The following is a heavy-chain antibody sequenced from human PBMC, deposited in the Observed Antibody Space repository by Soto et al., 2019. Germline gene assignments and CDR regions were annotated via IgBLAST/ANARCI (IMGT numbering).Heavy chain of an antibody. CDR2: IIPIFGTA. J-gene: IGHJ4*02. CDR3: ARDGGSHSGGIDY. CDR1: GGTFRSYS. V-gene: IGHV1-69*01. D-gene: IGHD1-26*01. Sequence: QVQLVQSGAEVKKPGSSVKVSCKASGGTFRSYSINWVRQAPGQGREWMGEIIPIFGTANYAQKFEGRVTITADESTSTAYMELSSLRSEDTAVYYCARDGGSHSGGIDYWGQGTLVTVSS.